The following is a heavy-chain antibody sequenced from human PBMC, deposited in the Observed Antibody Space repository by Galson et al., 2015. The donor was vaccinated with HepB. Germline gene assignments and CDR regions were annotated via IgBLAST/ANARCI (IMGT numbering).Heavy chain of an antibody. D-gene: IGHD3-9*01. Sequence: SVKVSCKASGYTFTNYDMHWVRQAPGQGLEWMGIISRNSGSTSYAQKFQGRFTITRDTSTSTVYMELSSLRSEDTAVYYCAKSSLLTYFNGFSPDYWGQGTLVTVSS. CDR2: ISRNSGST. V-gene: IGHV1-46*01. CDR1: GYTFTNYD. CDR3: AKSSLLTYFNGFSPDY. J-gene: IGHJ4*02.